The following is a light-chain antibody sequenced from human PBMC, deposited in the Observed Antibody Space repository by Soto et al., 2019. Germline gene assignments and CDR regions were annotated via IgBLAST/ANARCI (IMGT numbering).Light chain of an antibody. CDR3: QKYNNWPPWT. J-gene: IGKJ1*01. V-gene: IGKV3-15*01. CDR2: GAS. Sequence: EIVMTQSPATLSVSPGERATLSCRASQSVSSNLAWYQQKPGQAPRLLIYGASTRATGIPARFSGSGSGTESTLTISSLQSEDFAVYDCQKYNNWPPWTFGQGTKVEIK. CDR1: QSVSSN.